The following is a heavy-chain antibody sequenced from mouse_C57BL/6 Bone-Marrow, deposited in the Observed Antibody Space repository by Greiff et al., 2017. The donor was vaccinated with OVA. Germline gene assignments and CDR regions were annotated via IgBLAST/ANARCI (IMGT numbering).Heavy chain of an antibody. CDR2: INPINGGT. CDR3: AREDYDYDVGAWFAY. CDR1: GYTFTDYN. Sequence: EVQLQQSGPELVKPGASVKMSCKASGYTFTDYNMHWVKQSHGKSLEWIGYINPINGGTSYNQKFKGKATLTVNKSSSTAYMELRSLTSEDSAVYYCAREDYDYDVGAWFAYWGQGTLVTVSA. V-gene: IGHV1-22*01. J-gene: IGHJ3*01. D-gene: IGHD2-4*01.